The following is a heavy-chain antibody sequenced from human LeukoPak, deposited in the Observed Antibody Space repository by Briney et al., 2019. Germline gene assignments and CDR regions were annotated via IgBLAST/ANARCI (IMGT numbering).Heavy chain of an antibody. CDR3: AKAYTRSWYAAFDI. CDR1: GFAFTNYA. CDR2: ITDSGGAT. Sequence: GGSLRLSCAASGFAFTNYAISWVRQAPGKGLEWVSAITDSGGATYYADSVKGRFTISRDNSKNTLYLQMNSLRGDDTAIYYCAKAYTRSWYAAFDIWGQGTMVTISS. V-gene: IGHV3-23*01. D-gene: IGHD6-13*01. J-gene: IGHJ3*02.